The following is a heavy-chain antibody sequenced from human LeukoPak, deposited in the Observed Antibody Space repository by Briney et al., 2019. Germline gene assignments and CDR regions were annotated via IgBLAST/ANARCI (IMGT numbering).Heavy chain of an antibody. J-gene: IGHJ3*02. D-gene: IGHD2-2*01. Sequence: PGGSLRLSCAASGFTFSSYAMSWVRQAPGKGLEWVSSISGTGDGTYYTDSVKGRFANSRDNSKNTLYLQMNSLRAEDTAIYYCAKNIVPAAMWGAFDIWGQGTMVTVSS. V-gene: IGHV3-23*01. CDR2: ISGTGDGT. CDR1: GFTFSSYA. CDR3: AKNIVPAAMWGAFDI.